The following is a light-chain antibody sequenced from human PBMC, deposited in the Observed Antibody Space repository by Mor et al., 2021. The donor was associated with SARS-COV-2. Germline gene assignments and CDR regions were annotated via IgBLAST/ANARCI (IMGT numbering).Light chain of an antibody. Sequence: SVSTILAWYQQKPGQAPRLLIHGASTRATGVPARFSGSGSGTEFTLTISSLQSEDFAVYYCQQYYDRPTFGGGTKVE. J-gene: IGKJ4*01. CDR3: QQYYDRPT. CDR2: GAS. CDR1: SVSTI. V-gene: IGKV3-15*01.